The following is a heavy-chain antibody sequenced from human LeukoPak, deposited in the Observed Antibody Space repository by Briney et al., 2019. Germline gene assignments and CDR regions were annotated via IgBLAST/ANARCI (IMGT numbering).Heavy chain of an antibody. CDR3: ARISGWPATFDY. CDR2: IIPIFGTA. V-gene: IGHV1-69*13. CDR1: GGTFSSYA. Sequence: SVKVSCKASGGTFSSYAISWVRQAPGQGLEWMGGIIPIFGTANYAQKFQGRVTITADESTSTAYMELSSLRSEDTAVYYCARISGWPATFDYWGQGTLVTVSS. D-gene: IGHD6-19*01. J-gene: IGHJ4*02.